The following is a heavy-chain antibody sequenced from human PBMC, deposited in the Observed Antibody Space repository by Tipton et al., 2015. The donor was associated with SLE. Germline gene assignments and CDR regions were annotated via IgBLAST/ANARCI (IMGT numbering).Heavy chain of an antibody. J-gene: IGHJ3*02. D-gene: IGHD3-22*01. CDR2: INHSGTT. CDR1: GWSFSGYY. CDR3: SVSSFYGSSGYCAPASGFDT. Sequence: TLSLTCAVYGWSFSGYYWSWIRQPPGKGLEWIGEINHSGTTNYNPSLKGRVTISVDTSKNHFSLKLSSVTAADTAVYYFSVSSFYGSSGYCAPASGFDTWGHGTMVSVT. V-gene: IGHV4-34*01.